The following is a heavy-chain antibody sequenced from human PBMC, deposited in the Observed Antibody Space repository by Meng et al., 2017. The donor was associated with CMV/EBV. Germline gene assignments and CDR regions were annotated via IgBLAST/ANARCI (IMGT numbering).Heavy chain of an antibody. D-gene: IGHD6-6*01. J-gene: IGHJ5*02. Sequence: LPGAASGFTFSSYAMRWVRQAPGKGLEWVSAISGSGGSTYYADSVKGRFTISRDNSKNTLYLQMNSLRAEDTAVYYCAKLSSSSLNPWGQGTLVTVSS. V-gene: IGHV3-23*01. CDR1: GFTFSSYA. CDR3: AKLSSSSLNP. CDR2: ISGSGGST.